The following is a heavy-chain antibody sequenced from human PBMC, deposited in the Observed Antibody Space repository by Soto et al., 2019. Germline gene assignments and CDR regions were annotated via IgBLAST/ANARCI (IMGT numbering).Heavy chain of an antibody. V-gene: IGHV4-34*01. CDR3: ARCSVDTVDSSGFDEY. Sequence: PETLSLTCAVHGGSFSADDWSWIRQPPRKGLDLIGEINHSGGTSYNPSLKSRVTISVDTSKSQFSLKLTSVTAADRALYYCARCSVDTVDSSGFDEYWGQRNPVNVS. D-gene: IGHD3-22*01. CDR1: GGSFSADD. CDR2: INHSGGT. J-gene: IGHJ4*02.